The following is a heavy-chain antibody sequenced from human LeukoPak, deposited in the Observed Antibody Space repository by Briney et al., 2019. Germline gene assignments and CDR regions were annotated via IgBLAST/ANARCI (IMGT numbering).Heavy chain of an antibody. J-gene: IGHJ3*02. V-gene: IGHV4-59*12. CDR1: GGSISSYY. CDR2: IYHSGST. D-gene: IGHD5-18*01. Sequence: KPSETLSLTCTVSGGSISSYYWSWIRQPPGKGLEWIGYIYHSGSTYYNPSLKSRVTISVDRSKNQFSLKLSSVTAADTAVYYCARATSETRYGRQADAFDIWGQGTVVTVSS. CDR3: ARATSETRYGRQADAFDI.